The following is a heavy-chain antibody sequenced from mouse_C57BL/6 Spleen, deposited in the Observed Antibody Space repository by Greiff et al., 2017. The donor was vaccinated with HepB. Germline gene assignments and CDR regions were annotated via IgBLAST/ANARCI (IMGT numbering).Heavy chain of an antibody. CDR3: ARHGGRAMDY. J-gene: IGHJ4*01. D-gene: IGHD1-1*01. CDR2: IYPGDGDT. Sequence: VQLQQSGPELVKPGASVKISCKASGYAFSSSWMNWVKQRPGKGLEWIGRIYPGDGDTNYNGKFKGKATLTADKSSSTAYMQLSSLTSEDSAVYFCARHGGRAMDYWGQGTSVTVSS. V-gene: IGHV1-82*01. CDR1: GYAFSSSW.